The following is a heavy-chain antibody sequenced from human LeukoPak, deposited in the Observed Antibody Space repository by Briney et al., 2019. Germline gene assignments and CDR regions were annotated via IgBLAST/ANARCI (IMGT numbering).Heavy chain of an antibody. Sequence: GRSLRLSCAASGFTFSSYAMHWVRQAPGKGLEGVAVISYDGSNKYYAHSAKGRFTISRDNSKNTLYLQMNSLRAEDTAVYYCARDGGATFDYWGQGTLVTVSS. D-gene: IGHD3-10*01. CDR1: GFTFSSYA. CDR2: ISYDGSNK. V-gene: IGHV3-30-3*01. CDR3: ARDGGATFDY. J-gene: IGHJ4*02.